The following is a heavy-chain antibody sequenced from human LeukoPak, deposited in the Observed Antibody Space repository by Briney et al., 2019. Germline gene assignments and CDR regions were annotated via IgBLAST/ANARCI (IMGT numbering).Heavy chain of an antibody. V-gene: IGHV3-9*02. D-gene: IGHD3-22*01. CDR3: ARDYYDSSGPFDY. Sequence: PGGSLRLSCAASGFTSDDYTMHWVRHAPGKGLEWVSGISWNSGSIGYADSVKGRFTISRDNAKNSLYLQMNSLRAEDTALYYCARDYYDSSGPFDYWGQGTLVTVSS. CDR2: ISWNSGSI. J-gene: IGHJ4*02. CDR1: GFTSDDYT.